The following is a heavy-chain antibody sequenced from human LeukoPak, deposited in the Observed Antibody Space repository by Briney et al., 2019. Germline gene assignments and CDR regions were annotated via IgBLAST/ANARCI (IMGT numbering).Heavy chain of an antibody. CDR3: ARDRSPPRGYGGNRAFDI. D-gene: IGHD4-23*01. CDR1: GGTFSSYA. J-gene: IGHJ3*02. V-gene: IGHV1-69*05. CDR2: IIPIFGTA. Sequence: GASVKVSCKASGGTFSSYAISWVRQAPGQGLEWMGGIIPIFGTANYAQKFQGRVTITTDESTSTAYMELSSLRSEDTAVYYCARDRSPPRGYGGNRAFDIWGQGTMVTVSS.